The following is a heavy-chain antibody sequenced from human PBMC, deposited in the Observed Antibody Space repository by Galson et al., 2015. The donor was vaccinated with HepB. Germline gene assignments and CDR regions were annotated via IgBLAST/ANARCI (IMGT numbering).Heavy chain of an antibody. CDR3: AKMGTRITIFGVGIIGWGYFDY. J-gene: IGHJ4*02. Sequence: SLRLSCAASGFTFSSYAMSWVRQAPGKGLEWVSAISGSGGSTYYADSVKGRFTISRDNSKNTLYLQMNSLRAEDTAVYYCAKMGTRITIFGVGIIGWGYFDYWGQGTLVTVSS. CDR1: GFTFSSYA. CDR2: ISGSGGST. D-gene: IGHD3-3*01. V-gene: IGHV3-23*01.